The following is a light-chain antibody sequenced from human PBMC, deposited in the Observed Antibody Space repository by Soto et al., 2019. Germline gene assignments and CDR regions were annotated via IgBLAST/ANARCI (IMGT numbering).Light chain of an antibody. CDR3: QQYGNSPYT. Sequence: EIVWTQSPGALSLSPGERATLSCRASQSFTSSYLAWYQQKPGQAPRLLIYGASSRATGIPDRFSGSGSGTDFTLTISRLEPEDFAVYYCQQYGNSPYTFGQGTKLEIK. J-gene: IGKJ2*01. V-gene: IGKV3-20*01. CDR1: QSFTSSY. CDR2: GAS.